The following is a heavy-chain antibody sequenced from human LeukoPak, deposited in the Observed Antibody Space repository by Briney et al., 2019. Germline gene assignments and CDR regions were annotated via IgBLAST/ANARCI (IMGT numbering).Heavy chain of an antibody. J-gene: IGHJ4*02. CDR2: LNPSGGT. V-gene: IGHV4-34*01. D-gene: IGHD3-16*01. CDR3: ARIAFGGYIVAQDY. CDR1: GGSFRGYF. Sequence: PSETLSLTCAVYGGSFRGYFWSWIRQPPGKGLEWIGELNPSGGTNYNASLKSRITISVDTSKNQFSLNHASVTAADTAVYYCARIAFGGYIVAQDYWGQGTLVIVSS.